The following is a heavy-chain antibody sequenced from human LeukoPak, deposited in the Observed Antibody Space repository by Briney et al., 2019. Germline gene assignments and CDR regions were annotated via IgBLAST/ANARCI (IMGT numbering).Heavy chain of an antibody. CDR1: GYTFTSYG. CDR3: ARGIAAAGNSPLGIVWFDP. CDR2: INPNSGGT. J-gene: IGHJ5*02. D-gene: IGHD6-13*01. V-gene: IGHV1-2*02. Sequence: ASVKVSCKASGYTFTSYGISWVRQAPGQGLEWMGWINPNSGGTNYAQKFQGRVTMTRDTSISTAYMELSRLRSDDTAVYYCARGIAAAGNSPLGIVWFDPWGQGTLVTVSS.